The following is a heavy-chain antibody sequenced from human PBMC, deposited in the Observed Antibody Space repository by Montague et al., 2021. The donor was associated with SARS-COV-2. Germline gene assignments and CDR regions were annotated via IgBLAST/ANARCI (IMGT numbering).Heavy chain of an antibody. V-gene: IGHV4-59*01. J-gene: IGHJ5*02. CDR3: ARGALGLPAAFNWFDP. CDR2: IYYTGST. CDR1: GGSMNDYY. Sequence: SETLSLTCTVSGGSMNDYYWTWLRQPPGKGLEWIRNIYYTGSTKXSSSLKSRVTMSVDTSRKQISLKLSSVTAADSAVYYCARGALGLPAAFNWFDPWGQGNLVTVSS. D-gene: IGHD2-2*01.